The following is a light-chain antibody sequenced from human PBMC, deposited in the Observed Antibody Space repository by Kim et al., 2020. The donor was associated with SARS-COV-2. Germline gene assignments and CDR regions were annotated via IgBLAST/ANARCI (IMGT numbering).Light chain of an antibody. Sequence: TAQMARITGGGNNIGSKTMHWYQQKPGQDPLLFIYSDSNRPSGIPERFSASNPGNTTTLTISRIEAGDEADYYCQVWDSSSDHWVFGGGTQLTVL. J-gene: IGLJ3*02. CDR1: NIGSKT. V-gene: IGLV3-12*01. CDR3: QVWDSSSDHWV. CDR2: SDS.